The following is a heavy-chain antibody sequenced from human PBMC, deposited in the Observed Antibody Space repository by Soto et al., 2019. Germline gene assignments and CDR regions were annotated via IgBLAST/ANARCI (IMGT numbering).Heavy chain of an antibody. CDR3: ARATHYYDSSGYRTTYGMDV. CDR2: INPNSGGT. CDR1: GYTFTGYY. Sequence: ASVKVSCKASGYTFTGYYMHWVRQAPGQGLEWMGWINPNSGGTNYAEKFQGWVTMTRDTSISTANMELSRLRSDDTAVYYCARATHYYDSSGYRTTYGMDVWGQGTTVTVSS. V-gene: IGHV1-2*04. J-gene: IGHJ6*02. D-gene: IGHD3-22*01.